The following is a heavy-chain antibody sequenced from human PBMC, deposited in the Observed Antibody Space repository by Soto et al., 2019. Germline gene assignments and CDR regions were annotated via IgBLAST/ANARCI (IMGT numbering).Heavy chain of an antibody. D-gene: IGHD2-2*01. CDR2: ISACNGNT. CDR1: GYTFTSYG. CDR3: ATRGYCSSTSCYHGAFDI. J-gene: IGHJ3*02. V-gene: IGHV1-18*01. Sequence: GASVKVSCKASGYTFTSYGISWVRQAPGQGLEWMGWISACNGNTNYAQKLQGRVTMTTDTSTSTAYMELRSLRSDDTAVYYCATRGYCSSTSCYHGAFDIWGQGTMVTVSS.